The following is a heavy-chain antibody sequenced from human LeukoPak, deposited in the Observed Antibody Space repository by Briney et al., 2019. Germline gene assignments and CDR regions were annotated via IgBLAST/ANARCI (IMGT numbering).Heavy chain of an antibody. J-gene: IGHJ3*02. V-gene: IGHV1-69*06. Sequence: ASVKVSFKASGGAFSSYAISWVRQAPGQGLEWMGGIIPIFGTANYAQKFQGRVTITADKSTSTAYMELSSLRSEDTAVYYCARGDYGGPHIWGQGTMVTVSS. CDR2: IIPIFGTA. CDR3: ARGDYGGPHI. D-gene: IGHD3-16*01. CDR1: GGAFSSYA.